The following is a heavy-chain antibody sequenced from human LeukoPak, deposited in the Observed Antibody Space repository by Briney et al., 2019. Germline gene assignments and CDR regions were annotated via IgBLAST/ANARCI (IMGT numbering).Heavy chain of an antibody. Sequence: GASLQISCRSSGSIFTTYWIGWVRQLPGKVLEWVGIIYPGDSDTRYTPSFQGQVTMSADKSINTAYLQWSSLKASDTAMYYCARRQGCSSTSCPPDYWGQGTLVTVSP. CDR1: GSIFTTYW. J-gene: IGHJ4*02. D-gene: IGHD2-2*01. CDR2: IYPGDSDT. CDR3: ARRQGCSSTSCPPDY. V-gene: IGHV5-51*01.